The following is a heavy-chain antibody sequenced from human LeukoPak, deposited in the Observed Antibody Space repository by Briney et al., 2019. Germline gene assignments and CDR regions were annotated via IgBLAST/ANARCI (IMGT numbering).Heavy chain of an antibody. J-gene: IGHJ3*02. CDR1: GGSISSGDYY. CDR2: IYYSGST. CDR3: RGGNYYDILTGYPDAFDI. D-gene: IGHD3-9*01. Sequence: SETLSLPCTVSGGSISSGDYYWSWIRQPPGKGLEWIGYIYYSGSTYYNPSLKSRVTISVDTSKNQFSLKLSSVTAADTAVYYCRGGNYYDILTGYPDAFDIWGQGTMVTVSS. V-gene: IGHV4-30-4*01.